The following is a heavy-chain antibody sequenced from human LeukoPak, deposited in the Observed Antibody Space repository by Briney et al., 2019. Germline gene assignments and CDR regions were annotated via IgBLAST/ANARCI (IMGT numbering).Heavy chain of an antibody. CDR2: MNPKSGNT. Sequence: AAVKVSCMASGYTFTSYDINWVRQVTGQGLEWLGWMNPKSGNTGYAQKFQGRVTITRNTSISTAYMEVSSLRYEDTAVYYCARRAVDNSYYYYMDVWSKGTTVTVSS. V-gene: IGHV1-8*03. CDR3: ARRAVDNSYYYYMDV. J-gene: IGHJ6*03. D-gene: IGHD6-19*01. CDR1: GYTFTSYD.